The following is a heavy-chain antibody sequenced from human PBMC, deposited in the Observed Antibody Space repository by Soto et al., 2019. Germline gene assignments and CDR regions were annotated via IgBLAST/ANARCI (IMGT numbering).Heavy chain of an antibody. CDR3: AKVYSSPSYFPDY. CDR1: GFTFSSYA. J-gene: IGHJ4*02. CDR2: ISRGADST. V-gene: IGHV3-23*01. Sequence: GSLRLSCAASGFTFSSYATGWVRQTPGKGLDWISAISRGADSTYYADSVKGRFTISRDNSRNTVFLQMNSLRAEDTAVYYCAKVYSSPSYFPDYWGQGTLVTVSS. D-gene: IGHD3-22*01.